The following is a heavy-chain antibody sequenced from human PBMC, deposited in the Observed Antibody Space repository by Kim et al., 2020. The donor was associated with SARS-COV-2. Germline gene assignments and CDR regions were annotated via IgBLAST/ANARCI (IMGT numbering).Heavy chain of an antibody. CDR3: ARERPYYYDSSGYYYVGAFDI. Sequence: GGSLRLSCAASGFTFSSYWMHWVRQAPGKGLVWVSRINSDGSSTSYADSVKGRFTISRDNAKNTLYLQMNSLRAEDTAVYYCARERPYYYDSSGYYYVGAFDIWGQGTMVTVSS. D-gene: IGHD3-22*01. CDR1: GFTFSSYW. CDR2: INSDGSST. J-gene: IGHJ3*02. V-gene: IGHV3-74*01.